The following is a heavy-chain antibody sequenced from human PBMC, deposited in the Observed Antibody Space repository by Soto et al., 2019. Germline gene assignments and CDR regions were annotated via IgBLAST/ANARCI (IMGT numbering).Heavy chain of an antibody. Sequence: SQTLSLTCTLSGGSISNDRSSCVRQPAKKGLEWIGRIFASGRTNYNLSLQSRVTMSVDTSKNQFSRTMTSLAAADTAVYYCTRGTLATTALFYWGQGIPVTVSS. J-gene: IGHJ4*02. V-gene: IGHV4-4*07. CDR1: GGSISNDR. CDR3: TRGTLATTALFY. CDR2: IFASGRT. D-gene: IGHD4-17*01.